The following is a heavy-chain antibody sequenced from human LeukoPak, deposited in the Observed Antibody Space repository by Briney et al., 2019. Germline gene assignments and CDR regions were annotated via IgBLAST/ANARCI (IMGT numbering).Heavy chain of an antibody. V-gene: IGHV3-9*01. Sequence: GGSLRLSCAASGFTFDDYAMHWVRQAPGKGLEWFSGISWNSGSIGYADSVKGRFTISRDNAKNSLYLQMNSLRAEDTALYYCAKAHMVRGVFYPFDYWGQGTLVTVSS. J-gene: IGHJ4*02. CDR3: AKAHMVRGVFYPFDY. D-gene: IGHD3-10*01. CDR2: ISWNSGSI. CDR1: GFTFDDYA.